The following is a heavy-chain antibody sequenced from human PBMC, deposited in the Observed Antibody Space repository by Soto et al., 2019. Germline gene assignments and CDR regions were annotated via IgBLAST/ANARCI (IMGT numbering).Heavy chain of an antibody. D-gene: IGHD3-16*01. Sequence: GSSVKVSCKASGYTFTAFYMNWVRQAPGQGLEWMGWVNPNTGVTKYAQKFQGRVTMTRDTSINTAYMELSGLTSDDTAVYYCKTFMLDTWGQGSLVIVSA. J-gene: IGHJ5*02. V-gene: IGHV1-2*02. CDR3: KTFMLDT. CDR2: VNPNTGVT. CDR1: GYTFTAFY.